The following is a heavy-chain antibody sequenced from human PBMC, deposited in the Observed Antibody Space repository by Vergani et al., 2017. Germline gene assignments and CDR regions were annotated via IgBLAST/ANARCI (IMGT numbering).Heavy chain of an antibody. D-gene: IGHD2-2*01. CDR2: SSSYNGNT. J-gene: IGHJ6*02. V-gene: IGHV1-18*04. CDR3: ARDPDIVVVPAAPYYYYYYGMDV. Sequence: QVQLVQSGAEVKKPGASVKVSCKASGYTFTSYGIIWVRQAPGQGLEWMGWSSSYNGNTNYAQKLQGRVTMTTDTSTSTAYMELRSLRSDDTAVYYCARDPDIVVVPAAPYYYYYYGMDVWGQGTTVTVSS. CDR1: GYTFTSYG.